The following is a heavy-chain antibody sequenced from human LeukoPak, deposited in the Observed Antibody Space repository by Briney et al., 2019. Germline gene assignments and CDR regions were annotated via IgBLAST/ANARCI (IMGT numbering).Heavy chain of an antibody. J-gene: IGHJ5*02. Sequence: GGSLRLSCAASGITFSNYGMSWVRQAPGKGLEWVANIKQDGSEKYYVDSVKGRFTISRDNAKNSLYLQMNSLRAEDTAVYYCARDVGYGDYGAGFDPWGQGTLVTVSS. CDR3: ARDVGYGDYGAGFDP. V-gene: IGHV3-7*01. CDR2: IKQDGSEK. CDR1: GITFSNYG. D-gene: IGHD4-17*01.